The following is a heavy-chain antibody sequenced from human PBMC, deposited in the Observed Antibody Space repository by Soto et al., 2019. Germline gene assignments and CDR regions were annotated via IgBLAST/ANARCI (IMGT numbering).Heavy chain of an antibody. J-gene: IGHJ4*02. CDR3: ARVAAAGTALFDY. V-gene: IGHV1-2*04. D-gene: IGHD6-13*01. CDR2: INPNSGGT. Sequence: ASLKVSCKASGYTFTGYYMHWVRQAPGQGLEWMGWINPNSGGTNYAQKFQGWVTMTRDTSISTAYMELSRLRSDDTAVYYCARVAAAGTALFDYWGQGTLVTVSS. CDR1: GYTFTGYY.